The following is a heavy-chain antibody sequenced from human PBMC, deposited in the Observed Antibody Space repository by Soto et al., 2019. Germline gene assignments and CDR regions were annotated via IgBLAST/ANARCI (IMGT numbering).Heavy chain of an antibody. CDR2: INHSGST. Sequence: QVQLRQWGARLLKPSETLSLTCAVSGGSFSTYYYWSWIRQPPGKGLEWIGEINHSGSTNYNPSLKRRVIISVDTSKHQFSLKLSSVTAADTAVYYCARVKYYDYIWGSSIAFPFDYWGQGTLVTVSS. CDR3: ARVKYYDYIWGSSIAFPFDY. J-gene: IGHJ4*02. V-gene: IGHV4-34*01. CDR1: GGSFSTYYY. D-gene: IGHD3-16*01.